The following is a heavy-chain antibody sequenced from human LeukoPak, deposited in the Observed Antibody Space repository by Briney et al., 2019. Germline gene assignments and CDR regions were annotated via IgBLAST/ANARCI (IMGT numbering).Heavy chain of an antibody. Sequence: PSETLSLTCAVYGGSFSGYYWSWIRQPPGKGLEWIGEINHSGSTNYNPSLKSRVTISVDTSKNQFSLKLSSVTAADTAVYYCARGGYYSPFGYWGQGTLVTVSS. V-gene: IGHV4-34*01. CDR3: ARGGYYSPFGY. CDR1: GGSFSGYY. J-gene: IGHJ4*02. CDR2: INHSGST. D-gene: IGHD3-22*01.